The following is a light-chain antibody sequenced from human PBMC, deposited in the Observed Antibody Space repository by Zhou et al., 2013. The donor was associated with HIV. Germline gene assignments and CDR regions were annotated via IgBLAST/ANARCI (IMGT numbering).Light chain of an antibody. CDR3: QQFYTLPLT. Sequence: AVRLTQSPSSFSASPGDRVTITCRASQGITNSLAWYQQTPGKAPKLLIYAASTLQSGVPSRFSGSGSGPDFTLTISGLQSDDFATYSCQQFYTLPLTFGGGPRWRS. J-gene: IGKJ4*01. V-gene: IGKV1-8*01. CDR1: QGITNS. CDR2: AAS.